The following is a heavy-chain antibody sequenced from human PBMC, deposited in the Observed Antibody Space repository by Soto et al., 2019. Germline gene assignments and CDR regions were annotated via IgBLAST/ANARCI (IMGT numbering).Heavy chain of an antibody. J-gene: IGHJ4*02. CDR2: IHYDGRT. CDR1: GGSISTNSHY. Sequence: QLQLQESGPGLVKPSETLSLTCTVSGGSISTNSHYWGWIRQPPGKGLEWIASIHYDGRTYYKPPLQSRVTVSLDTPRNQFSLHLISVTAADTAMYYCVRHVGNYGGWAFDYWGQGTLVTFSS. CDR3: VRHVGNYGGWAFDY. V-gene: IGHV4-39*01. D-gene: IGHD4-17*01.